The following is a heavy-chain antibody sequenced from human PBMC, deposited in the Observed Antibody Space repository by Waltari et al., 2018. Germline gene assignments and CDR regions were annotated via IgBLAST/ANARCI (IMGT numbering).Heavy chain of an antibody. J-gene: IGHJ6*02. CDR3: ARDRGEGSSGYYYGMDV. CDR2: ISPVLGAA. Sequence: QVQLVQSGAEVKKPGSSVKVSCKASGGTFSSYAISWVRQAPGQGLEWMGGISPVLGAANGAKKVQGRVTITADESTSTDYMELSSLRSEDTAVYYCARDRGEGSSGYYYGMDVWGQGTTVTVSS. D-gene: IGHD6-13*01. V-gene: IGHV1-69*01. CDR1: GGTFSSYA.